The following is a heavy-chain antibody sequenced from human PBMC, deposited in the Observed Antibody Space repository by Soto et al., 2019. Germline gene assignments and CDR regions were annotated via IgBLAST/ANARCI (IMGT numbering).Heavy chain of an antibody. Sequence: GGSLRLSCAASGFTFSSYGMHWVRQAPGKGLEWVAVIWYDGSNKYYADSVKGRFTISRDNSKNTLYLQMNSLRAEDTAVYYCARELVVGSGSYYPAPFDYWGQGTLVTVSS. CDR1: GFTFSSYG. CDR2: IWYDGSNK. CDR3: ARELVVGSGSYYPAPFDY. V-gene: IGHV3-33*01. D-gene: IGHD3-10*01. J-gene: IGHJ4*02.